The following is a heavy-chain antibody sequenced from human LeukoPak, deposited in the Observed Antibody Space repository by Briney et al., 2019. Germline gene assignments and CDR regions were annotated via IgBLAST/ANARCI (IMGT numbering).Heavy chain of an antibody. J-gene: IGHJ4*02. CDR1: GYSISSGYY. CDR3: AREILDHYGSGRQFDY. D-gene: IGHD3-10*01. V-gene: IGHV4-38-2*02. Sequence: PSETLSLTCTVSGYSISSGYYWGWIRQPPGKGLEWIGSIYHSGSTYYNPSLKSRVTISVDTSKNQFSLKLSSVTAADTAVYYCAREILDHYGSGRQFDYWGQGTLVTVSS. CDR2: IYHSGST.